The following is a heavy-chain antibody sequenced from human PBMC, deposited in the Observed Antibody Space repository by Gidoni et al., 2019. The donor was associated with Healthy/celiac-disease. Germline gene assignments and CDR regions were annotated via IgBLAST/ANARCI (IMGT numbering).Heavy chain of an antibody. D-gene: IGHD6-13*01. CDR2: ISWNRGSI. Sequence: EVQLVESGGGLVQPGRSLRLSCAASGVTFDAYAMHWVRQAPGKGLEWVSGISWNRGSIGYADSVKGRFTISRDNAKNSLYLQMNSLRAEDTALYYCAKSRSVAAAWGFDLWGRGTLVTVSS. CDR1: GVTFDAYA. CDR3: AKSRSVAAAWGFDL. J-gene: IGHJ2*01. V-gene: IGHV3-9*01.